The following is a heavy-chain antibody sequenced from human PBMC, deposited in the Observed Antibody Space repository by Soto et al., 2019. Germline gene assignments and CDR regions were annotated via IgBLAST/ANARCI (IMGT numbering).Heavy chain of an antibody. V-gene: IGHV3-11*01. D-gene: IGHD3-22*01. CDR1: GFTFSDYY. CDR3: ARDREEYYYDSSGYYDRYWYFDL. J-gene: IGHJ2*01. CDR2: ISSSGSTI. Sequence: GGSLRLSCAASGFTFSDYYMSWIRQAPGKGLEWVSYISSSGSTIYYADSVKGRFTISRDNAKNSLYLQMNSLRAEDTAVYYCARDREEYYYDSSGYYDRYWYFDLWGRGTLVTVSS.